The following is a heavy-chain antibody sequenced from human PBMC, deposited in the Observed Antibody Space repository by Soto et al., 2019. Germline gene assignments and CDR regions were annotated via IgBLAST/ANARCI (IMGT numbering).Heavy chain of an antibody. CDR3: AKSAYGSGTYFAAFEF. CDR1: GFTFSSYA. J-gene: IGHJ3*01. Sequence: EVHLLESGGGLVQPGGSRRLSCAASGFTFSSYAMNWVRQAPGKGLEWVSTMSDSGSSTFYADSVMGRFTISRDNSKNTLFLQMNSLRVEDTALYYCAKSAYGSGTYFAAFEFWGQGTMVTVSS. CDR2: MSDSGSST. D-gene: IGHD3-10*01. V-gene: IGHV3-23*01.